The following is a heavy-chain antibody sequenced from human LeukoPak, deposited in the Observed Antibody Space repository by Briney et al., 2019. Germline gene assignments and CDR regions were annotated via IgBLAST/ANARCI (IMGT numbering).Heavy chain of an antibody. CDR1: EFTFSNYA. J-gene: IGHJ4*02. CDR3: ARRAGAYSHPYDY. Sequence: GRSLRLSCAASEFTFSNYAMHWVRQAPGKGLEWVAFIHYGGNNIYYADSVKGRCTISRDNSKNTVYLQMNSLRLEDTAVYYCARRAGAYSHPYDYWGQGTLVTVSS. V-gene: IGHV3-30*04. CDR2: IHYGGNNI. D-gene: IGHD4/OR15-4a*01.